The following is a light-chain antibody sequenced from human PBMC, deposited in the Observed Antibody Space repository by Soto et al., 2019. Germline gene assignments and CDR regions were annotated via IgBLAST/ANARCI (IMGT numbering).Light chain of an antibody. Sequence: EIVLTQSPGTLSLSPWERATLSCRASQSVSSSYLAWYQQKPGQAPRLLIYGASSRATGIPDRFSGSGSGTDFTLTISRLEPEDFAVYYCQQHGDAPITFGQGIRLEIK. V-gene: IGKV3-20*01. CDR3: QQHGDAPIT. CDR2: GAS. J-gene: IGKJ5*01. CDR1: QSVSSSY.